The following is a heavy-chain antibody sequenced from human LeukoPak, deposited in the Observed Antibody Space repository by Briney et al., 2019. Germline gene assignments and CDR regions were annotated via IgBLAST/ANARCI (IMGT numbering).Heavy chain of an antibody. CDR2: ISSSGSTI. Sequence: PGGSLRLSCAASGFTFSDYYMSWIRQAPGKGLEWVSYISSSGSTIYYADSVKGRFTISRDNAKNSLYLQMNSLRAEDTAVYYCAREDYGGNSEYFQHWGQGTLVTVSS. CDR1: GFTFSDYY. V-gene: IGHV3-11*01. D-gene: IGHD4-23*01. CDR3: AREDYGGNSEYFQH. J-gene: IGHJ1*01.